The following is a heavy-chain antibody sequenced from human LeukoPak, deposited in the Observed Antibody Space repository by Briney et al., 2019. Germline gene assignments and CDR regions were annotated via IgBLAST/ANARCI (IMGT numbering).Heavy chain of an antibody. CDR3: AKDTTAWWYHRAYMNV. J-gene: IGHJ6*03. D-gene: IGHD2-15*01. CDR1: GFTFTSYA. Sequence: PVGSLRLSCAASGFTFTSYATSWVPQAPGGGLEWVSAIGGSGDKTYHADSVKGRFTISRDNSDNRVSLQMDSLRAEDTAVYFCAKDTTAWWYHRAYMNVWGKGTTVTVSS. CDR2: IGGSGDKT. V-gene: IGHV3-23*01.